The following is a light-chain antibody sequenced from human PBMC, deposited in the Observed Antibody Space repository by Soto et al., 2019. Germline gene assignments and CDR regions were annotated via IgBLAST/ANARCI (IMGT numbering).Light chain of an antibody. CDR1: QSGATNH. CDR2: GTS. CDR3: QQYDRSPYI. J-gene: IGKJ2*01. Sequence: DIVLTQSPGTLSLSPGEKATLSCRASQSGATNHLAWFQQRPGQAPRLLIYGTSSRAAGIPDRFSASGSGTDFTLTISRLEPEDSAVYYCQQYDRSPYIFGQGTKLEIK. V-gene: IGKV3-20*01.